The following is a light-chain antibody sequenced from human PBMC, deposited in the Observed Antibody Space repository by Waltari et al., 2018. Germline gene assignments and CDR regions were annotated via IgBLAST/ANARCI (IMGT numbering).Light chain of an antibody. CDR3: QTGGHGTWV. CDR1: SGHSSNV. J-gene: IGLJ3*02. CDR2: VNSEGSN. Sequence: QLVLTQSPSASASLGASVKPTCTLSSGHSSNVIAWLQQQPEKGPRYLMKVNSEGSNSKGDKIPDRFSGSSSGTEHYLTISSLQSEDEADYYCQTGGHGTWVFGGGTKLTVL. V-gene: IGLV4-69*01.